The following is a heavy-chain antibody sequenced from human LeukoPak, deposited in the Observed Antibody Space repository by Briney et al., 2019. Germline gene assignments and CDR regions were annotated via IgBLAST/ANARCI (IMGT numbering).Heavy chain of an antibody. Sequence: SETLSLTCTVSGGSISSYYWSWIRQPPGKGLEWIGYIYYSGSTNYNPSLKSRVTISVDTSKSQFSLKLSSVTAADTAVYYCARGGGYKNWFDSWGQGTLVTVSS. V-gene: IGHV4-59*01. D-gene: IGHD5-24*01. CDR3: ARGGGYKNWFDS. CDR2: IYYSGST. CDR1: GGSISSYY. J-gene: IGHJ5*01.